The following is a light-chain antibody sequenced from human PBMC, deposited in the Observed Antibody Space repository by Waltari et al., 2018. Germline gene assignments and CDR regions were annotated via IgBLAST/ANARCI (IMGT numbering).Light chain of an antibody. CDR3: QQHSNWPWT. CDR2: DAS. Sequence: EIVLTQSPATLSLSPGERATLSCRASQSVSSNLAWYQQKPGQAPRVLIYDASNRATGIPARFSGSGSGTDFTLTISSLESEDFAVYYCQQHSNWPWTFGQGTKVEIK. J-gene: IGKJ1*01. CDR1: QSVSSN. V-gene: IGKV3-11*01.